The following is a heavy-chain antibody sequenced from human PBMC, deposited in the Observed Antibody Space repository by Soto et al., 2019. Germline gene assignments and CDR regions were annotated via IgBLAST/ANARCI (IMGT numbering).Heavy chain of an antibody. CDR3: ARGWGLGVFDY. Sequence: QVQLQQWGAGLLKPSETLSLTCAVYGGSFSGYYWNWIRQPPGRGLEWIGEINHSGSTNYNPSLKRRVTTSVDTSKNHFSLKLSSVTAADTAVYYCARGWGLGVFDYWGQGILVTVSS. J-gene: IGHJ4*02. V-gene: IGHV4-34*01. CDR2: INHSGST. D-gene: IGHD3-16*01. CDR1: GGSFSGYY.